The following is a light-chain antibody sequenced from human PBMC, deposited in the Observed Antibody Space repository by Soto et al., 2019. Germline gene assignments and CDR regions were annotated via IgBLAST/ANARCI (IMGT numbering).Light chain of an antibody. CDR1: SGHSSYI. CDR2: LEGSGSY. Sequence: QPVLTQSSSASASLGSSVKLTCTLSSGHSSYIIAWHQQQPGKAPRYLMKLEGSGSYNKGSGVPDRFSGSSSGADRYLTISNLQFEDEADYYCETWDSNTHRWVFGGGTKLTVL. J-gene: IGLJ3*02. V-gene: IGLV4-60*02. CDR3: ETWDSNTHRWV.